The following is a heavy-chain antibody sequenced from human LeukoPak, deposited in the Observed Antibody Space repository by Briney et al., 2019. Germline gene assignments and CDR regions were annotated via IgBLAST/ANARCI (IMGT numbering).Heavy chain of an antibody. CDR1: ETFSSHA. V-gene: IGHV1-69*04. CDR2: IIPIVDLV. CDR3: ARAEEDRSGSFCGRY. Sequence: SVKVSCRASETFSSHAITWVRQAPGQGLEWMGRIIPIVDLVNSAQKFQGRVTFTADKSTTTAYIELSSLRSEDTDVYYCARAEEDRSGSFCGRYWGQGTLVNVSS. J-gene: IGHJ4*02. D-gene: IGHD3-10*01.